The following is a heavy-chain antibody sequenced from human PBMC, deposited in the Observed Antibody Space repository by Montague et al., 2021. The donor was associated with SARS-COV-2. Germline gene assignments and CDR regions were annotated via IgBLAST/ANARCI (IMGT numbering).Heavy chain of an antibody. CDR3: ARHGKTRIAMIVVVIGYFDY. CDR1: GGSISSYY. CDR2: IYTSGST. J-gene: IGHJ4*02. D-gene: IGHD3-22*01. V-gene: IGHV4-4*07. Sequence: SETLSPTCTVSGGSISSYYWSWIRQPAGKGLEWIGRIYTSGSTNYNPSLKSRVTMSVDTSKNQFSLKLSSVTAADTAVYYCARHGKTRIAMIVVVIGYFDYWGQGTLVTVSS.